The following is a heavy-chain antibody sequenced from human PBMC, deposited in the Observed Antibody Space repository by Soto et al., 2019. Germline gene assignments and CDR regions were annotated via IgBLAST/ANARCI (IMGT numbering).Heavy chain of an antibody. D-gene: IGHD3-10*01. CDR2: ISPMFGAA. V-gene: IGHV1-69*19. Sequence: QVQLVQSGAEMKKPGSSVKVSCQSSGGTFNTYAMNWVRQAPGQGPEWMGAISPMFGAANYAPKFQGRVTITADESTGTSYMQLSSLTSEDTAIYVCAREVQVHTPAFVYWGQGTLVSVSS. CDR1: GGTFNTYA. J-gene: IGHJ4*02. CDR3: AREVQVHTPAFVY.